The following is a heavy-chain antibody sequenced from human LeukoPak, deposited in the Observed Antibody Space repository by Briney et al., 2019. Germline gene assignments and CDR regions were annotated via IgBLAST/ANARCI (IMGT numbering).Heavy chain of an antibody. J-gene: IGHJ4*02. CDR1: GFTFSIYA. CDR3: AEEGYSSGWSPY. CDR2: ISGSGGST. D-gene: IGHD6-19*01. Sequence: GGSLRLSCAASGFTFSIYAMSWVRQAPGKGLEWVSAISGSGGSTYYADSVKGRFTISRDNSKNTLYLEMNRLRTQDSAAYYWAEEGYSSGWSPYWGQGTLVTVSS. V-gene: IGHV3-23*01.